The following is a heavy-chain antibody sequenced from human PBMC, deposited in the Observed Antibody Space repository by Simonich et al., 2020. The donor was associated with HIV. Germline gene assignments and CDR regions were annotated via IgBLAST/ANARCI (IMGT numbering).Heavy chain of an antibody. CDR2: INQSGST. D-gene: IGHD6-13*01. CDR1: GGASSGYF. Sequence: QVQLQQWGAGLWKPSETLFLTCAVYGGASSGYFWTWIRQSPGKGLEWIGQINQSGSTNYTPPLKSRVTISVDTSKNQFSLKLSSVTAADTAVYYCARGRRWAYYWGQGTLVTVSS. J-gene: IGHJ4*02. CDR3: ARGRRWAYY. V-gene: IGHV4-34*01.